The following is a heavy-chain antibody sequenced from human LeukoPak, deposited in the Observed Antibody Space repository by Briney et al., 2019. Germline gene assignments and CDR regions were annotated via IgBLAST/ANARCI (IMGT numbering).Heavy chain of an antibody. D-gene: IGHD3-22*01. CDR1: GGSISSYY. CDR2: IYYSGST. Sequence: SETLSLTCTVSGGSISSYYWSWIRQPPGKGLEWIGYIYYSGSTNYNPSLKSRVTISVDTPKNQFSLKLSSVTAADTAVYYCARDDYYDSSGYYYWGQGTLVTVSS. CDR3: ARDDYYDSSGYYY. J-gene: IGHJ4*02. V-gene: IGHV4-59*01.